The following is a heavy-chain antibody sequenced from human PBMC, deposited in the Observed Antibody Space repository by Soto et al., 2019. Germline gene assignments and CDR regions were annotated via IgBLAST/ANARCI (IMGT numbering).Heavy chain of an antibody. CDR3: ARAQWIQLRMGYFDY. V-gene: IGHV4-31*03. J-gene: IGHJ4*02. D-gene: IGHD5-18*01. CDR1: GGSISSGGYY. CDR2: IYYSGST. Sequence: PSETLSLTCTVSGGSISSGGYYWSWIRQHPGKGLEWIGYIYYSGSTYYNPSLKSRVTISVDTSKNQFSLKLSSVTAADTAVYYCARAQWIQLRMGYFDYWGQGTLVTVSS.